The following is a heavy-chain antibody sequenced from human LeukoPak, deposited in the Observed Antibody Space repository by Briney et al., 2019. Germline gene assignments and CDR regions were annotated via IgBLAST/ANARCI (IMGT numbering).Heavy chain of an antibody. CDR3: ARGRGLFGY. J-gene: IGHJ4*02. Sequence: PSETLSLTCAVYGGSFSGYYWSWIRQPPGKGLEWIGEINHSGSTNYNPSLKSRVTISVDTSKNQFSLKLSSVTAADTAVYYCARGRGLFGYWGQGTLVTVSS. V-gene: IGHV4-34*01. CDR1: GGSFSGYY. CDR2: INHSGST.